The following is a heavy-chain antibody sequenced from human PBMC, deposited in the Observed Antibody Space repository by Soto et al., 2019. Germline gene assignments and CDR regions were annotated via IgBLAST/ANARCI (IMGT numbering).Heavy chain of an antibody. V-gene: IGHV1-69*13. CDR3: ARGAGSDVDTAMVRSFHLSFSWFDP. CDR2: IIPIFGTA. CDR1: GGTFSSYA. J-gene: IGHJ5*02. D-gene: IGHD5-18*01. Sequence: GASVKVSCKASGGTFSSYAISLVLQAPGQGLEWMGGIIPIFGTANYAQKFQGRVTITADESTSTAYMELSSLRSEDTAVYYCARGAGSDVDTAMVRSFHLSFSWFDPWGQGTLVTVSS.